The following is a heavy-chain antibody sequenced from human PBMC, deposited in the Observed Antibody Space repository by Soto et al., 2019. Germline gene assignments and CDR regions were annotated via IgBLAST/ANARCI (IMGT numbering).Heavy chain of an antibody. CDR2: ISSSGSTI. V-gene: IGHV3-48*03. CDR3: ARGSTVSPAEWFDP. CDR1: VFTFSSYE. D-gene: IGHD4-17*01. J-gene: IGHJ5*02. Sequence: LXLFCAASVFTFSSYEMNWVRQAPGKGLEWVSYISSSGSTIYYADSVKGRFTISRDNAKNSLYLQMNSLRAEDTAVYYCARGSTVSPAEWFDPWGQGTLVTVSS.